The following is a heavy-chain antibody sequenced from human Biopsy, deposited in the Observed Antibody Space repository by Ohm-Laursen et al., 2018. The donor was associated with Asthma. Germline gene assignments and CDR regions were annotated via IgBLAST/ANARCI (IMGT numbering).Heavy chain of an antibody. J-gene: IGHJ4*02. CDR1: GVSIRSYY. V-gene: IGHV4-59*01. Sequence: GTLSLTCTVSGVSIRSYYWIWIPQPPGKGLEWIGNIHYSGSTYSNPSLKSRVTISVNTSKNQFSLKLRSVTAADAAVYYCARGISRVTGLFDHFDSWGQGTLVTVSS. CDR2: IHYSGST. CDR3: ARGISRVTGLFDHFDS. D-gene: IGHD2-21*02.